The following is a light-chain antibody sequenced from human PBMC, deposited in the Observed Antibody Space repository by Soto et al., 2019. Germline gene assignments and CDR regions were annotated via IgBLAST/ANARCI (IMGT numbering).Light chain of an antibody. CDR3: QQYYSYPQT. J-gene: IGKJ1*01. V-gene: IGKV1-6*02. CDR2: AAS. Sequence: AIQMTQSPSSLSASVGDRVTITCRESLDIRNELGWYQQKPGKVPRLLIYAASTLQSGVPSRFSGSGSGTDFTLTISCLQSEDFATYYCQQYYSYPQTFGHGTTVDI. CDR1: LDIRNE.